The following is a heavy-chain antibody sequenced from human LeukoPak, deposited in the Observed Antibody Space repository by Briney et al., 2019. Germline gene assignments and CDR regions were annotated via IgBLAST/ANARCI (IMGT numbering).Heavy chain of an antibody. J-gene: IGHJ6*02. Sequence: TLSLTCTVSGDSIRSYYWSWIRQPPGKALEWLALIYWDDHKRYSPSLKSRLTITKDTSKNQVVLTMTNMDPVDTATYYCTHAVTTSAYGLDVWGQGTTVTVSS. CDR3: THAVTTSAYGLDV. CDR1: GDSIRSYYW. D-gene: IGHD4-17*01. CDR2: IYWDDHK. V-gene: IGHV2-5*08.